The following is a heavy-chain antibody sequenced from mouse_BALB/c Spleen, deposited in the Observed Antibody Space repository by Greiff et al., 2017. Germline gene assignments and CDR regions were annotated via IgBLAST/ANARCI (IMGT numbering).Heavy chain of an antibody. CDR3: ARDNGLYYAMDY. CDR1: GFTFSSYT. D-gene: IGHD1-2*01. J-gene: IGHJ4*01. V-gene: IGHV5-12-2*01. CDR2: ISNGGGST. Sequence: EVQLVESGGGLVQPGGSLKLSCAASGFTFSSYTMSWVRQTPEKRLEWVAYISNGGGSTYYPDTVKGRFTISRDNAKNTLYLQMSSLKSEDTAMYYCARDNGLYYAMDYWGQGTSVTVSS.